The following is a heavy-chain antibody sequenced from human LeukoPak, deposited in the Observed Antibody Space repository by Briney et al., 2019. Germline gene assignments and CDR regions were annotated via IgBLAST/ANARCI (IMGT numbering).Heavy chain of an antibody. CDR2: INPNSGGT. CDR1: GYAFTGYY. V-gene: IGHV1-2*06. CDR3: ARDHNWNYDY. J-gene: IGHJ4*02. D-gene: IGHD1-20*01. Sequence: ASVKVSCKASGYAFTGYYMHWVREAPGQGLEWMGRINPNSGGTNYAQKFQGRVTMTTDTSISTAYMELNRLRSDDTAVYYCARDHNWNYDYWGQGTLVTVSS.